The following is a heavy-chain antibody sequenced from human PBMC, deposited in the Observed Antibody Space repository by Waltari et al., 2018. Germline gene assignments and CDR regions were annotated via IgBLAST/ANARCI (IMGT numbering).Heavy chain of an antibody. V-gene: IGHV3-33*01. CDR1: GFKFSSYG. Sequence: QVQVVESGGGAVPPGQSLRLSCVTSGFKFSSYGMQWVRQAPGKGLEWVAVIWYDGSNTDYRESVKGRFTISRDNVKNTVDLQMNNLRVEDTAVYYCARPAWNDPPYYYGMDVWGPGTTVSVSS. CDR3: ARPAWNDPPYYYGMDV. D-gene: IGHD1-1*01. J-gene: IGHJ6*02. CDR2: IWYDGSNT.